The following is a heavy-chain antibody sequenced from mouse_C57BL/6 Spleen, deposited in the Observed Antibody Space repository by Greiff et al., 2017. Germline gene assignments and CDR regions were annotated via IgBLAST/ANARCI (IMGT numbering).Heavy chain of an antibody. J-gene: IGHJ3*01. Sequence: EVQLQESGEGLVKPGGSLKLSCAASGFTFSSYAMSWVRQTPEKRLEWVAYISSGGDYIYYADTVKGRFTISRDNARNTLYLQMSSLKSEDTAMYYCTRENYYGSSYVGFAYWGQGTLVTVSA. D-gene: IGHD1-1*01. V-gene: IGHV5-9-1*02. CDR3: TRENYYGSSYVGFAY. CDR1: GFTFSSYA. CDR2: ISSGGDYI.